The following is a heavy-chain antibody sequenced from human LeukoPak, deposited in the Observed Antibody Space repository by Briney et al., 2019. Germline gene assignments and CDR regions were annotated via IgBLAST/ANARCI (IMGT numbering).Heavy chain of an antibody. CDR1: GFTFSSYS. CDR2: ISSSSGTI. Sequence: PGGSLRLSCVGSGFTFSSYSMSWVRQAPGKGLEWLSYISSSSGTIYYADSVKGRFTISRDDSKNTLYLQMNSLRAEDTAVYYCAKALYGDYGRFDYWGQGTLVTVSS. V-gene: IGHV3-48*01. D-gene: IGHD4-17*01. J-gene: IGHJ4*02. CDR3: AKALYGDYGRFDY.